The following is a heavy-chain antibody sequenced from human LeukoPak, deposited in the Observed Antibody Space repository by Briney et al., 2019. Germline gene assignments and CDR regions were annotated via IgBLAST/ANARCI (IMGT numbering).Heavy chain of an antibody. V-gene: IGHV3-53*01. CDR1: GFTVSSNY. J-gene: IGHJ3*02. Sequence: GESLRLSCAASGFTVSSNYIGWVRQAPGKGLEWVSVICNDGRAFYPDSVKGRFTIFRDISKNTMYLQMNSLRPEDTAVYFCARTAYNGTFRGPFDIWGQGTMVTVSS. CDR3: ARTAYNGTFRGPFDI. CDR2: ICNDGRA. D-gene: IGHD1-26*01.